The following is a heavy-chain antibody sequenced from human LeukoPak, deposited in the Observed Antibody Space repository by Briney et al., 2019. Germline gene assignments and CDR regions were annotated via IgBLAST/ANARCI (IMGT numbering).Heavy chain of an antibody. J-gene: IGHJ4*02. CDR2: ISSSGSTI. D-gene: IGHD1-26*01. CDR3: ARGIGGSYYFDY. Sequence: PGGSLRLSCAASGFTFSSYEMNWVRQAPGKGLEWVSYISSSGSTIYYADSVKGRFTISRDNAKNSLYLQMNSLRAEDTAVYYCARGIGGSYYFDYWGQGTLVTVSS. V-gene: IGHV3-48*03. CDR1: GFTFSSYE.